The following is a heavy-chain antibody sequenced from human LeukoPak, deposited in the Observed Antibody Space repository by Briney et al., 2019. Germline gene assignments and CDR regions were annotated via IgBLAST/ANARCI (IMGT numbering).Heavy chain of an antibody. J-gene: IGHJ5*02. CDR3: ARGRSFDP. V-gene: IGHV4-4*07. CDR2: FYSSGST. Sequence: SETLSLTCTVSGGSVSTYYWSWIRQPAGKGLEWIGRFYSSGSTSYNPSLKSRVSMSIDTSKNQFSLNLTSVTAADAAVYYCARGRSFDPWGQGTLVTVSS. CDR1: GGSVSTYY.